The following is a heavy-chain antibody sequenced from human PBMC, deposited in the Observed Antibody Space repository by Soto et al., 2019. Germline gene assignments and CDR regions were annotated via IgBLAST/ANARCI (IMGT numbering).Heavy chain of an antibody. Sequence: QGQLQQSGPGLVKPSQTLSLTCAISGDSDSSDITSWNWIRQSPSRGLEWLGRTYYRSKWFHDYAASVKSRITINPDTSKNQFSLVLNSMTPEDTAVYYCARGNALDVWGQGTVVTVSS. CDR1: GDSDSSDITS. J-gene: IGHJ3*01. CDR3: ARGNALDV. D-gene: IGHD3-10*01. V-gene: IGHV6-1*01. CDR2: TYYRSKWFH.